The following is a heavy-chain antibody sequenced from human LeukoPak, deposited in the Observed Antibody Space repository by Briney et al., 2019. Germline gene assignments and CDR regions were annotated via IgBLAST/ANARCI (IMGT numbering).Heavy chain of an antibody. V-gene: IGHV4-30-4*01. CDR3: ARDTHSGYDGY. Sequence: SQTLSLTCTVSGGSISSGDYYWSWIRQPPGKGLERIGYIYYSGSTYYNPSLKSRVTISVDTSKNQFSLKLSSVTAADTAVYYCARDTHSGYDGYWGQGTLVTVSS. CDR1: GGSISSGDYY. CDR2: IYYSGST. J-gene: IGHJ4*02. D-gene: IGHD5-12*01.